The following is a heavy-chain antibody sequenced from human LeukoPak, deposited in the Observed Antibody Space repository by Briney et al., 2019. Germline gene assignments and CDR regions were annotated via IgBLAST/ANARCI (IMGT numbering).Heavy chain of an antibody. D-gene: IGHD4-17*01. CDR2: IYSGGST. Sequence: GGSLRLSCAASGFTVSSNYMSWVRQAPGKGLEWVSVIYSGGSTYYADSVEGRFTISRDNSKNTLYLQMNSLRAEDTAVYYCARDHDYGDYVGDWGQGTLVTVSS. CDR3: ARDHDYGDYVGD. CDR1: GFTVSSNY. J-gene: IGHJ4*02. V-gene: IGHV3-66*02.